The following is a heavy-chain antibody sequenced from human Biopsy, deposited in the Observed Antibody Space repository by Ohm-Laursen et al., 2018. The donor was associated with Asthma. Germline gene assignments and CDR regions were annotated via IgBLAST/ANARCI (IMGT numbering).Heavy chain of an antibody. J-gene: IGHJ4*02. CDR3: ASDFPKDYVRYNFQF. D-gene: IGHD4-17*01. CDR2: HDHEEGGT. CDR1: GGTFSNFA. Sequence: SSVKVSCKAPGGTFSNFAIGWVRQAPGQGLEWMGGHDHEEGGTVNARRFQGGVTMTEDTSTDTAYMELSSLSFDDTAVYYCASDFPKDYVRYNFQFWGQGTLVTVSS. V-gene: IGHV1-24*01.